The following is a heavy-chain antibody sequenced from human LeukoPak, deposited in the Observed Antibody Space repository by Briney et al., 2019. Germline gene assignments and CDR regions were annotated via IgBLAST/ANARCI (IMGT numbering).Heavy chain of an antibody. CDR3: AKEPPSGVSRFDL. V-gene: IGHV3-21*04. Sequence: PGGSLRLSCAASGFDFSTYAMNWVRQAPGKGLEWVSSISTTSSYIFYAESLKGRFTVSRDNAKNSVYLQMNSLRAEDTAVYYCAKEPPSGVSRFDLWGRGTLVTVSS. CDR2: ISTTSSYI. J-gene: IGHJ2*01. D-gene: IGHD2-21*01. CDR1: GFDFSTYA.